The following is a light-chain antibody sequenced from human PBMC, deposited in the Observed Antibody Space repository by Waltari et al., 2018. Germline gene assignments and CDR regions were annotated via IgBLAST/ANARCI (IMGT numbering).Light chain of an antibody. J-gene: IGLJ7*01. CDR2: DVV. V-gene: IGLV2-11*01. Sequence: QSALTQPRSVSGSPGQSVTIPCSGTSSAVGLYTFVSWYQQHPGTAPKLLIYDVVKRPSGVPDRFSGSKSGNTASLTISGLQTEDEADYYCCSYAGSYTFVFGGGTQLTVL. CDR1: SSAVGLYTF. CDR3: CSYAGSYTFV.